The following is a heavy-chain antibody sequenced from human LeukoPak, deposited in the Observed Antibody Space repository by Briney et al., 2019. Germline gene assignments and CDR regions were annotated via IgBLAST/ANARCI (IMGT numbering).Heavy chain of an antibody. J-gene: IGHJ4*02. CDR3: FLYYYGSGSYRIDY. D-gene: IGHD3-10*01. V-gene: IGHV3-15*01. CDR1: GFTFSNAW. CDR2: IKSKTNGGTP. Sequence: GGSLTLSCAASGFTFSNAWLIRVRQAPGKGREWIGRIKSKTNGGTPDYAAPVKGRFTISRDDSKNTLYLQMNSLKTEDTAVYYCFLYYYGSGSYRIDYWGQGTLVTVSS.